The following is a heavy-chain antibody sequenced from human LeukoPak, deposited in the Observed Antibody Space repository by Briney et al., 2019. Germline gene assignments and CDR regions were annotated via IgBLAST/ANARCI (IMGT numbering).Heavy chain of an antibody. J-gene: IGHJ4*02. V-gene: IGHV4-34*01. CDR1: GGSFSGYY. CDR2: INHSGST. Sequence: SETLSLTCAVYGGSFSGYYWSWIRQPPGKGLEWIGEINHSGSTNYNPSLESRVTISVDTSKNQFSLKLSSVTAADTAVYYCARGPYCSGGSCYSAVDYWGQGTLVTVSS. D-gene: IGHD2-15*01. CDR3: ARGPYCSGGSCYSAVDY.